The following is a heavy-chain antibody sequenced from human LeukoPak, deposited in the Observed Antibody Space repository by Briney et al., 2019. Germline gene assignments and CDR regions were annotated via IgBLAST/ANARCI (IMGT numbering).Heavy chain of an antibody. D-gene: IGHD6-13*01. Sequence: GGSLRLSCGAPGFMFSSYAMTWVRQAPGKGLEWFSAISSAGSANYADSVKGRFTISRDNSKSTLDLQMNSLRAEDTAVYSCAKGYSSVWYYFDSWGQGTLVTVSS. CDR2: ISSAGSA. CDR1: GFMFSSYA. CDR3: AKGYSSVWYYFDS. J-gene: IGHJ4*02. V-gene: IGHV3-23*01.